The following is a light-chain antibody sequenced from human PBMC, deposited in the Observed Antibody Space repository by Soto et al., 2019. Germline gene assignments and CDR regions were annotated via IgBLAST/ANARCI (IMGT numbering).Light chain of an antibody. CDR1: QSIRTY. Sequence: DIQMTQSPSSLSASVGDRVAITCRASQSIRTYLNWYHQKPGEAPKVLISATSNLQSGVPSRFSGSGSGTDFTLTISSLQPEDFGTYYCQQSYSTPRTSGQGTKVDIK. V-gene: IGKV1-39*01. CDR2: ATS. CDR3: QQSYSTPRT. J-gene: IGKJ1*01.